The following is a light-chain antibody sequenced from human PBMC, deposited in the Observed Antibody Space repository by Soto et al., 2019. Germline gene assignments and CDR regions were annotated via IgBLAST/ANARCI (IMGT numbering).Light chain of an antibody. J-gene: IGKJ4*01. CDR1: QSVSSF. CDR3: QQRYNWPLT. Sequence: EIVLTQSPAILSLSPGERAILSCRASQSVSSFLAWYQQKPGQAPRLLIYDVSNRAAGIPARFSGSGSGTDFTLPISSLDPEEFAVYYCQQRYNWPLTFGGGTKVEIK. CDR2: DVS. V-gene: IGKV3-11*01.